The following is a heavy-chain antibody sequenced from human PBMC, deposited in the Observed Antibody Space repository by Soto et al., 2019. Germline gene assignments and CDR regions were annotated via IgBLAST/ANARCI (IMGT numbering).Heavy chain of an antibody. D-gene: IGHD6-13*01. CDR1: GFTVSSTY. CDR2: IYGGLAT. V-gene: IGHV3-53*01. CDR3: ARDRIEAAGTPRFNYYYGMDV. J-gene: IGHJ6*02. Sequence: PGGSLRLSCAASGFTVSSTYMTWVRQAPGKGLEWVSVIYGGLATSYADYVKGRFTISRDNSKNTVFLQMNSLRGEDTAVYYCARDRIEAAGTPRFNYYYGMDVWGQGTTVTVSS.